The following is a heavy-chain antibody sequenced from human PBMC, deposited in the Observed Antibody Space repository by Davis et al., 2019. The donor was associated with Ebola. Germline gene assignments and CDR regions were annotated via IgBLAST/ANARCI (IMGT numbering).Heavy chain of an antibody. Sequence: SGPTLVKPTETLTLTCTVSGFSLSNARMGVSWIRQPPGKALEWLAHIFSNDEKSYSTSLKSRLTISKDTSKSQVVLTMTNMDPVDTATYYCARIRGRVRYFDWLLYYYYMDVWGKGTTVTVSS. CDR3: ARIRGRVRYFDWLLYYYYMDV. V-gene: IGHV2-26*01. D-gene: IGHD3-9*01. CDR1: GFSLSNARMG. J-gene: IGHJ6*03. CDR2: IFSNDEK.